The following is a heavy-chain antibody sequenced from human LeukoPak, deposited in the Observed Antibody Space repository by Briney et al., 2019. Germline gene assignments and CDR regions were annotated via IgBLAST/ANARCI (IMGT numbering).Heavy chain of an antibody. Sequence: GGSLRLSCAASGFTFSSYAMSWVRQAPGKGLEWVSAISGSGGSTYYADSEKGRFTISRDNSKNTLYLQMNSLRAEDTAVYYCAKALVDWPYYYFDYWGQGTLVTVSS. CDR2: ISGSGGST. V-gene: IGHV3-23*01. J-gene: IGHJ4*02. CDR1: GFTFSSYA. D-gene: IGHD3/OR15-3a*01. CDR3: AKALVDWPYYYFDY.